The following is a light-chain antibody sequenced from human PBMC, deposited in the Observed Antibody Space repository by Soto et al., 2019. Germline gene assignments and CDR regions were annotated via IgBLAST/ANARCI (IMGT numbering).Light chain of an antibody. V-gene: IGKV3-20*01. Sequence: EIVLTQSPGTLSLSPGERATLSCRASQSVTSDFLAWYQQKPGQAPRLLIYGASSRAAGVPDRFTGSGSGTHFTLTITRLEPEDFALYYCQVYGRGPPIYTFGQGTKV. CDR1: QSVTSDF. J-gene: IGKJ2*01. CDR3: QVYGRGPPIYT. CDR2: GAS.